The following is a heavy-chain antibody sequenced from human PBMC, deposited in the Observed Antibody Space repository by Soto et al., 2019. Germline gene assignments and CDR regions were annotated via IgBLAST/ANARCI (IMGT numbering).Heavy chain of an antibody. J-gene: IGHJ4*02. D-gene: IGHD4-17*01. CDR1: GFTFSSYY. CDR3: ARGYYGDPPALDY. V-gene: IGHV3-74*01. CDR2: IKTDGSFS. Sequence: EVQLVESGGGLVQPGGSLRLSCAASGFTFSSYYMHWVRQAPGKGLVWISRIKTDGSFSSYADSVKGRFTISRDNAKNTLFLQMTSLRDDDTAVYYCARGYYGDPPALDYWGQGTLVSVSS.